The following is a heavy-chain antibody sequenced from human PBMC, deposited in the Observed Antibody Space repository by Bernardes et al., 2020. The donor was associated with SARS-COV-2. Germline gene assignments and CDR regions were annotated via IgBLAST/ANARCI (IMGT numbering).Heavy chain of an antibody. CDR1: GFTFSSHG. Sequence: GGSLRLSCAASGFTFSSHGMHWVRQAPGKGLEWLAYISGSGSTIHYADSVKGRLTISRDNAKNSLYLQMNSLRVEDTAVYYCARDYYGDYILDYWGQGTLVTVSS. CDR3: ARDYYGDYILDY. V-gene: IGHV3-48*04. CDR2: ISGSGSTI. J-gene: IGHJ4*02. D-gene: IGHD4-17*01.